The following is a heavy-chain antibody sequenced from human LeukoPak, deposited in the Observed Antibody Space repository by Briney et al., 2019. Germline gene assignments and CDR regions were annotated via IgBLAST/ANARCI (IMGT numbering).Heavy chain of an antibody. Sequence: GGSLRLSCAASGLTFSSYWMTWVRQAPGKGLEWVASIDQAGSENYFVDSVKGRFTISRDNAKNSLFLQMNSLRAEDTAVYYCARGVQLWFYIAYWGQGTLVTVSS. D-gene: IGHD5-18*01. V-gene: IGHV3-7*04. CDR3: ARGVQLWFYIAY. CDR2: IDQAGSEN. J-gene: IGHJ4*02. CDR1: GLTFSSYW.